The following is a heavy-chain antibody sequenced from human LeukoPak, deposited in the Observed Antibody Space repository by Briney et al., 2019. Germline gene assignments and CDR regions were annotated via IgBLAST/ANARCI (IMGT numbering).Heavy chain of an antibody. CDR1: GYTFSAYY. CDR2: INPNSGGT. Sequence: ASVKVSCKASGYTFSAYYIHWVKQAPGQGLEWMGWINPNSGGTYSSQKFQGRVTMTRDTSISTTYMELNSLISDDTAVYYCARVNRALDYWGQGSLVTVSS. CDR3: ARVNRALDY. J-gene: IGHJ4*02. V-gene: IGHV1-2*02.